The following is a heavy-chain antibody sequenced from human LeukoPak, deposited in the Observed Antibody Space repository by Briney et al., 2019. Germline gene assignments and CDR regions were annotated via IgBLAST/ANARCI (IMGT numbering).Heavy chain of an antibody. D-gene: IGHD3-22*01. CDR2: IYSGGST. Sequence: GGSLRLSCAASGFTVSSNYMSWVRQAPGKGLEWVSVIYSGGSTNYADSVKGRFTISRDNAKNTLYLQMNSLRAEDTAVYYCARSGYYHNFDYWGQGTLVTVSS. V-gene: IGHV3-66*01. CDR1: GFTVSSNY. CDR3: ARSGYYHNFDY. J-gene: IGHJ4*02.